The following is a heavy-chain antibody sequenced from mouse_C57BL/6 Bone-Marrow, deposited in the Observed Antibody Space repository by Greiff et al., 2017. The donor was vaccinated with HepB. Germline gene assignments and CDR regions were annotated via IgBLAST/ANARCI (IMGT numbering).Heavy chain of an antibody. CDR2: ISNGGGST. V-gene: IGHV5-12*01. CDR3: ARHISDYAPFAY. J-gene: IGHJ3*01. CDR1: GFTFSDYY. Sequence: EVQLVESGGGLVQPGGSLKLSCAASGFTFSDYYMYWVRQTPEKRLEWVAYISNGGGSTYYPDTVKGRFTISRDNAKNTLYLQMSRLKSEDTAMYYCARHISDYAPFAYWGQGTLVTVSA. D-gene: IGHD2-4*01.